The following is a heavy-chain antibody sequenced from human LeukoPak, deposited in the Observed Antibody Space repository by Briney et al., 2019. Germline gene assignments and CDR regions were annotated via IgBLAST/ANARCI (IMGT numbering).Heavy chain of an antibody. Sequence: SETLSLTCTVSGGSISSNSYYWSWIRQPAGKVLEWIGRIYTSGSTNYNPSLKSRVTISVDTSKNQFSLKLSSVTAADTAVYYCARRLYYYVPFDPWGQGTLVTVSS. CDR1: GGSISSNSYY. D-gene: IGHD3-10*02. CDR2: IYTSGST. CDR3: ARRLYYYVPFDP. V-gene: IGHV4-61*02. J-gene: IGHJ5*02.